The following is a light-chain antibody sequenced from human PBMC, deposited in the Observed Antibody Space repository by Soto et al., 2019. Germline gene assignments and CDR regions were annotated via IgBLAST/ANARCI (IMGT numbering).Light chain of an antibody. CDR3: GSYTTTSTYV. J-gene: IGLJ1*01. CDR1: SSDVGGYNY. CDR2: EVS. V-gene: IGLV2-14*01. Sequence: QSVLTQPASVSGSPRQSITISCTGTSSDVGGYNYVSWYQHHPGKAPKLMIYEVSNRPSGVSNRFSGSKSGNTASLTISGLQPEDEADYYCGSYTTTSTYVFGSGTKVTVL.